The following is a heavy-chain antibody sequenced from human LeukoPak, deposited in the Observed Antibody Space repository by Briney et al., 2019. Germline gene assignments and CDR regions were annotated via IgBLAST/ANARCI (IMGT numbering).Heavy chain of an antibody. CDR2: INPNSGGT. CDR1: GYTFTGYY. V-gene: IGHV1-2*02. CDR3: AGDQIPKDSYDFWSGYYLGY. D-gene: IGHD3-3*01. J-gene: IGHJ4*02. Sequence: ASVKVSCKASGYTFTGYYMHWVRQAPGQGLEWMGWINPNSGGTNYAQKFQGRVTMTRDSSMSTAYMELSRLRSDDTAVYYCAGDQIPKDSYDFWSGYYLGYWGQGTLVTVSS.